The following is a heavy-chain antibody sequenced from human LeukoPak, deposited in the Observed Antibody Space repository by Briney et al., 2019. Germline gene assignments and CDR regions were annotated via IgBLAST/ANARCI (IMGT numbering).Heavy chain of an antibody. D-gene: IGHD2-2*01. V-gene: IGHV1-2*02. CDR3: ARVPHNIVVVPAVSPTKLVFDI. CDR2: INPNSGGT. CDR1: GYTFTGYY. Sequence: ASVKVSCKASGYTFTGYYMHWVRQAPGQGLEWMGWINPNSGGTNYAQKFQGRVTMTRDTSISTAYMELSRLRSDDTAVYYCARVPHNIVVVPAVSPTKLVFDIWGQGTMVTVSS. J-gene: IGHJ3*02.